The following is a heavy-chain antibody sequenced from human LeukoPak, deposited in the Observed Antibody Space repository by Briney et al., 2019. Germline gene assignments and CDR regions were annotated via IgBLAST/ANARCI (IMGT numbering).Heavy chain of an antibody. J-gene: IGHJ3*02. CDR1: GFTFSWYS. D-gene: IGHD3-16*01. CDR2: INSGTGYT. Sequence: GGSLRPSCAASGFTFSWYSMNWVRQAPGKGLEWVSSINSGTGYTYYADSVKGRFTISRDNAKNSLYLQMNSLRAEDTAVYYCARDGPWGAMVPDAFDIWGQGTMVTVSS. CDR3: ARDGPWGAMVPDAFDI. V-gene: IGHV3-21*01.